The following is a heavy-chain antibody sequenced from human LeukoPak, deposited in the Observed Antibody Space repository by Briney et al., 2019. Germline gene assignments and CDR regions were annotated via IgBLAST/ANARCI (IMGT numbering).Heavy chain of an antibody. CDR3: ARSLNTGLIDY. CDR2: ISGYNGDS. Sequence: ASVKVSCKTSGYTFSSYGINWVRQAPGQGLEWMGWISGYNGDSNYAQHLQGRVTMTTDTSTSTAYLGLRSLRSDDTAVYYCARSLNTGLIDYWGQGTLVTVSS. V-gene: IGHV1-18*01. J-gene: IGHJ4*02. D-gene: IGHD1-14*01. CDR1: GYTFSSYG.